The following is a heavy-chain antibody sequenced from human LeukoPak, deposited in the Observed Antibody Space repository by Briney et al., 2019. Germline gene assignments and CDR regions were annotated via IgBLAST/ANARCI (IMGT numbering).Heavy chain of an antibody. CDR1: GFTFSSYG. J-gene: IGHJ4*02. V-gene: IGHV3-30*03. CDR3: ARGGWLQDRRIDY. D-gene: IGHD5-24*01. Sequence: GGSLRLSCAASGFTFSSYGMHWVRQAPGKGLEWVAVISYDGSNKYYADSVKGRFTISRDNSKNTLYLQMNSLRAEDTAVYYCARGGWLQDRRIDYWGQGTLVTVSS. CDR2: ISYDGSNK.